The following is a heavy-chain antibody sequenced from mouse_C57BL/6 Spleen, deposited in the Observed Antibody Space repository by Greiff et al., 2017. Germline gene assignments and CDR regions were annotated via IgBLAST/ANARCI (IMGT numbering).Heavy chain of an antibody. CDR3: ARGVLRYHLDY. D-gene: IGHD1-1*01. CDR1: GYTFTSYW. J-gene: IGHJ2*01. CDR2: IYPGSGST. Sequence: VQLQQPGAELVKPGASVKMSCKASGYTFTSYWITWVKQRPGQGLEWIGDIYPGSGSTNYNEKFKSKATLTVDTSSSTAYMQRSSLTSEDSAVYYCARGVLRYHLDYWGQGTTLTVSS. V-gene: IGHV1-55*01.